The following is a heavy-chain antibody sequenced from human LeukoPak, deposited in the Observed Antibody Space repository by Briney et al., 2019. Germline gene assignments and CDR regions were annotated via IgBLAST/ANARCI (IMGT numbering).Heavy chain of an antibody. V-gene: IGHV3-30*18. CDR1: GFTFSSYD. CDR2: ISFDGNNN. CDR3: GKAAYIVVWAYYFGA. D-gene: IGHD2-21*01. Sequence: GGSLRLSCAASGFTFSSYDLHWVRQAPGKGLEWVAVISFDGNNNDYADSVKGRFTISRDNSKNTLFLQMNSLRAEDPAVYYWGKAAYIVVWAYYFGAGGQGTLVTVPS. J-gene: IGHJ4*02.